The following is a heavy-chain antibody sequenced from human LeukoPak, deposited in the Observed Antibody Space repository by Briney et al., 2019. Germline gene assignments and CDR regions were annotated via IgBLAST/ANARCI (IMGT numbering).Heavy chain of an antibody. J-gene: IGHJ4*02. CDR3: ARDTGPRRVRFSFGY. CDR1: GYTFTGYY. V-gene: IGHV1-2*02. Sequence: GASVKVSCKASGYTFTGYYMHWVRQAPGQGLEWMGWINPNSGGTNYAQKFQGRVTMTRDTSISTAYMELSRLRSDDTAVYYCARDTGPRRVRFSFGYWGQGTLVTVSS. D-gene: IGHD3-3*01. CDR2: INPNSGGT.